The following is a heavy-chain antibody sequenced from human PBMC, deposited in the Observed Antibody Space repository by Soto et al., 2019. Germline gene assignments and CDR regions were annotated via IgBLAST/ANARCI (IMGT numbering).Heavy chain of an antibody. CDR3: ARVPPHDYDSSGYYGGEYFQH. J-gene: IGHJ1*01. CDR2: ISAYNGNT. D-gene: IGHD3-22*01. CDR1: GYTFTSYG. Sequence: QVQLVQSGAEVKKPGASVKVSCKASGYTFTSYGISWVRQAPGQGLEWMGWISAYNGNTNYAQKLQGRVTMTTDTSTSTAYMALRSLRSDDTAVYYCARVPPHDYDSSGYYGGEYFQHWGQGTLVTVSS. V-gene: IGHV1-18*04.